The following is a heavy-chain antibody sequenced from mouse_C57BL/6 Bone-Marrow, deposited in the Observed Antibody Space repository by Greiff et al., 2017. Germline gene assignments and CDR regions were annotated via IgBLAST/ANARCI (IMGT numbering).Heavy chain of an antibody. CDR1: GYTFTSYW. CDR2: IDPSDSYT. Sequence: QVQLQQPGAELVRPGTSVKLSCKASGYTFTSYWMHWVKQRPGQGLEWIGVIDPSDSYTNYNQKFTGKATLTVDTSSSTAYMQHSSLTSEDSAVYYCARDDGYSYAMDYWGQGTSVTVSS. D-gene: IGHD2-3*01. J-gene: IGHJ4*01. V-gene: IGHV1-59*01. CDR3: ARDDGYSYAMDY.